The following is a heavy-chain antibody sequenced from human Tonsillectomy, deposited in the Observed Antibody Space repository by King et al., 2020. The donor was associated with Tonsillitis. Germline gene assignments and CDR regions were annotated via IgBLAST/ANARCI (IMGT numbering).Heavy chain of an antibody. D-gene: IGHD6-13*01. CDR1: GFTFSSYA. V-gene: IGHV3-23*04. CDR3: AKNRGIAAAGIPPGRY. J-gene: IGHJ4*02. Sequence: VQLVESGGGLVQPGGSLRLSCAASGFTFSSYAMSWVRQAPGKGLEWVSAISGSGGSTYYADSVKGRFTISRDNSKKTLYLQRNSLRAEDTAVYYCAKNRGIAAAGIPPGRYWGQGTLVTGSS. CDR2: ISGSGGST.